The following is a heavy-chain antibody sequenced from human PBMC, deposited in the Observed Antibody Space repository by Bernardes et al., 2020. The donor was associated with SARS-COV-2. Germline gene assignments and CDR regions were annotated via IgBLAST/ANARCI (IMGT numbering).Heavy chain of an antibody. D-gene: IGHD2-8*01. Sequence: ASVTVSCKASGYTFPSYDINWVGHATRQGIEWMGWMKPNSVNAGYAQKFQGRVTMTRNTSISTAYMELSSLRSEDTAVYYCARGTGIVLMVYAPYSLDVWGQGTTVTVSS. CDR2: MKPNSVNA. J-gene: IGHJ6*02. V-gene: IGHV1-8*01. CDR1: GYTFPSYD. CDR3: ARGTGIVLMVYAPYSLDV.